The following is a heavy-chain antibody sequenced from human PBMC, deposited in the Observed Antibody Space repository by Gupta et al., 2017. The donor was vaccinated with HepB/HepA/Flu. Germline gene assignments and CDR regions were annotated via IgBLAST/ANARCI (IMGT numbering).Heavy chain of an antibody. CDR3: ARSGWDAFDI. CDR1: GFTFSSYE. V-gene: IGHV3-48*03. J-gene: IGHJ3*02. D-gene: IGHD6-19*01. CDR2: ISSSGSTI. Sequence: EVQLVESGGGLVQPGGPLRLPCAASGFTFSSYEMNWVRQAPGKGLEWVSYISSSGSTIYYADSVKGRFTISRDNAKNSLYLQMSSLRAEDTAVYYCARSGWDAFDIWGQGTMVTVSS.